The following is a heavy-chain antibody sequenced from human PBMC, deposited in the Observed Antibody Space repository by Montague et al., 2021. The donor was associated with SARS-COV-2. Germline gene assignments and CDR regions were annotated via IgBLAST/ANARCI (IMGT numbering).Heavy chain of an antibody. CDR3: ARRGDYGGPRFDY. V-gene: IGHV4-39*01. Sequence: SETLSLTCTVSGGSVSSRSYYWGWIRQPPGKGLVWIGSIYYSGSTHYNPSLKSRVTISVDTSKNQFSLKLSSVTAADTAVYYCARRGDYGGPRFDYWGQGTLVSVSS. CDR2: IYYSGST. CDR1: GGSVSSRSYY. D-gene: IGHD4-23*01. J-gene: IGHJ4*02.